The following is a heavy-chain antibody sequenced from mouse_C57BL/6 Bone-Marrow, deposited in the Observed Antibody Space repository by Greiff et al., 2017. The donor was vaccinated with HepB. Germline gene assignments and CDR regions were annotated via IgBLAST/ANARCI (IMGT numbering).Heavy chain of an antibody. J-gene: IGHJ1*03. V-gene: IGHV1-69*01. CDR2: IDPSDSYT. Sequence: QVQLQQPGAELVMPGASVKLSCKASGYTFTSYWMHWVKKRPGQGLEWIGEIDPSDSYTNYNQKFKGKSTLTVDKSSSTAYMQLSSLTSEDSAVYYCARPYYYGSSYWYFDVWGTGTTVTVSS. CDR3: ARPYYYGSSYWYFDV. CDR1: GYTFTSYW. D-gene: IGHD1-1*01.